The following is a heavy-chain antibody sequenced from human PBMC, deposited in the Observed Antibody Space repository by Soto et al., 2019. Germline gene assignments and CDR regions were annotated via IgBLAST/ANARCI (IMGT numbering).Heavy chain of an antibody. CDR1: GFTFSSYG. CDR3: ARDRKLGYCSSTSCYWEYYYYYGMDV. Sequence: GGSLRLSCAASGFTFSSYGMHWVRQAPGKGLEWVAVIWYDGSNKYYADSVKGRFTISRDNSKNTLYLQMNSLRAEDTAVYYCARDRKLGYCSSTSCYWEYYYYYGMDVWGQGTTVTVSS. CDR2: IWYDGSNK. J-gene: IGHJ6*02. V-gene: IGHV3-33*01. D-gene: IGHD2-2*01.